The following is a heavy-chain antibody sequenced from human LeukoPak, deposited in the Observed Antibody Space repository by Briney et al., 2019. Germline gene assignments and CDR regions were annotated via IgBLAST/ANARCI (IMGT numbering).Heavy chain of an antibody. D-gene: IGHD1-26*01. CDR3: ARDVGASNFDS. CDR2: IYTTGTT. CDR1: GDSITSYY. J-gene: IGHJ4*02. V-gene: IGHV4-4*07. Sequence: SETLSLTCTVSGDSITSYYWSWIRQSAEKELEWIGRIYTTGTTNYNPSLKGRVTVSVDTSKNQFFLKLRSVTAADTAVYYCARDVGASNFDSWGQGVQVTVSS.